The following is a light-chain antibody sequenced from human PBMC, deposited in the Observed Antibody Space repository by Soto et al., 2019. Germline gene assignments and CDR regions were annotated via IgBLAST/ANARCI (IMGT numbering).Light chain of an antibody. Sequence: DIQVTKSPSSLSAYVGDRVTITCRARQSIRTYLNWYQERPGKPPKLLIHNASTLQSGVPSRFSGSGSGTDFTLTISSLQPEDFATYYCQQTYRTLDSFGQGTKLEIK. CDR1: QSIRTY. V-gene: IGKV1-39*01. CDR2: NAS. CDR3: QQTYRTLDS. J-gene: IGKJ2*03.